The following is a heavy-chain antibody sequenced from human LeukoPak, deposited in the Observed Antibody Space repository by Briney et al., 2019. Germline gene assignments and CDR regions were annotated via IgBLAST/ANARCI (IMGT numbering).Heavy chain of an antibody. D-gene: IGHD1-7*01. CDR3: TRESITGTRFDY. CDR1: GFTVSTNY. CDR2: IYSGGST. Sequence: GGSLRLSCAASGFTVSTNYMSWVRQAPGKGLEWVSVIYSGGSTCYADSVKGRFTISRDNSKNTLYLQMNSLRAEDTAVYYCTRESITGTRFDYWGQGTLVTVSS. V-gene: IGHV3-66*02. J-gene: IGHJ4*02.